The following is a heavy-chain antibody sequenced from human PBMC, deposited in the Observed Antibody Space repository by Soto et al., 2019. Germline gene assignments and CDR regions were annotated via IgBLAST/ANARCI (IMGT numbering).Heavy chain of an antibody. D-gene: IGHD6-19*01. Sequence: QVQLVESGGGVVQPGRSLRLSCAASGFNFRSYGMHWVRQAPGKGLEWVAVISYDGNEKYYADSVKGRFTISRDDSKNTLYLQTNSLRAEDTAVYYCAKGGAHSAGWYIYDYYYGMDVWGQGTTVTVSS. J-gene: IGHJ6*02. CDR1: GFNFRSYG. CDR3: AKGGAHSAGWYIYDYYYGMDV. V-gene: IGHV3-30*18. CDR2: ISYDGNEK.